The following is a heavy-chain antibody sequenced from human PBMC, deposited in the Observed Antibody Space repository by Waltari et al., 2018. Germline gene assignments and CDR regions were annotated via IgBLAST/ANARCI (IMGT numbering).Heavy chain of an antibody. J-gene: IGHJ6*02. CDR2: ISGGGETT. Sequence: EVQLLESGGGLVQPGGALRLRWAARGITFGRAGLHGVRQAPGKGLEWVSPISGGGETTYYADSVKGRFTISRDNSKNTLYLQMNSLRAEDTAVYYCARSFGDHPETPYGLDVWGLGTTVTVSS. V-gene: IGHV3-23*01. CDR3: ARSFGDHPETPYGLDV. CDR1: GITFGRAG. D-gene: IGHD3-10*01.